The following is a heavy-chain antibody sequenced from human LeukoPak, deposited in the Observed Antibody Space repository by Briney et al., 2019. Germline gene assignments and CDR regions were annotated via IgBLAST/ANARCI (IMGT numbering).Heavy chain of an antibody. D-gene: IGHD2-21*02. CDR2: IWYDGSQK. CDR1: GFTFRNAG. CDR3: ANGGYSLIDY. J-gene: IGHJ4*02. Sequence: PGGSLRLSCAVSGFTFRNAGMHWVRQAPGKGLEWVAVIWYDGSQKYYADSVKGRFTISRDNSKNTLYLQMNSLRAEDTAVYYCANGGYSLIDYWGQGTLVTVSS. V-gene: IGHV3-33*06.